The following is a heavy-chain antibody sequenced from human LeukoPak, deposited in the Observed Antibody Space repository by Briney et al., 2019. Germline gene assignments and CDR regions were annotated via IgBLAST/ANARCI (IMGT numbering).Heavy chain of an antibody. CDR3: ARGRYYYDSSGYYYVPTFDY. D-gene: IGHD3-22*01. CDR2: IIPIFGTA. V-gene: IGHV1-69*13. Sequence: SVKVSFKASGGTFSSYAISWVRQAPGQGLEWMGGIIPIFGTANYAQKFQGRVTITADESTSTAYMELSSLRSEDTAVYYCARGRYYYDSSGYYYVPTFDYWGQGTLVTVSS. CDR1: GGTFSSYA. J-gene: IGHJ4*02.